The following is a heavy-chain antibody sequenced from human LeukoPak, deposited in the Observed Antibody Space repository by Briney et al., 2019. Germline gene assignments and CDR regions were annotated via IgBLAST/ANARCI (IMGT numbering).Heavy chain of an antibody. D-gene: IGHD2-2*01. Sequence: GGSLRLSCAASGFTFSSYGMHWVRQAPGKGLEWVAFIRYDGSNKYYADSVKGRFTISRDNSKNTLYLQMNSLRAEDTAVYYCATNYCSSTSCHLWFGESGYMDVWGKGTTVTVSS. CDR3: ATNYCSSTSCHLWFGESGYMDV. CDR2: IRYDGSNK. V-gene: IGHV3-30*02. CDR1: GFTFSSYG. J-gene: IGHJ6*03.